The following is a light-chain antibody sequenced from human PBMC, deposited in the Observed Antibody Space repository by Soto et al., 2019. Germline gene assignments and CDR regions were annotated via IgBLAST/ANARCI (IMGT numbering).Light chain of an antibody. CDR3: QQNGSSPKCA. J-gene: IGKJ1*01. CDR2: GAS. CDR1: RIFISIY. Sequence: MVLTHFLGTLSLSPGERATLSCRASRIFISIYLAWDQQNPGQAPRLLIYGASSSATGIPDRFSGSGSGTDFTLTISILEPEDFAVYYCQQNGSSPKCAFGQGTKVDIK. V-gene: IGKV3-20*01.